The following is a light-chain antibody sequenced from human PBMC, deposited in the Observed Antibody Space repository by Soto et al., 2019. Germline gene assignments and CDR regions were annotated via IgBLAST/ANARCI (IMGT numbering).Light chain of an antibody. CDR1: QSVLYSSNNKDY. CDR2: WAS. J-gene: IGKJ5*01. V-gene: IGKV4-1*01. Sequence: DIVTTQSPDSLAVSLGERATINCKSSQSVLYSSNNKDYLAWYQQKPGEPPKLLIYWASTRESGVHDRFSGSGSGTDFTLTISSLQAEDVAVYYCQQYYTTFITFGQGTRLEIK. CDR3: QQYYTTFIT.